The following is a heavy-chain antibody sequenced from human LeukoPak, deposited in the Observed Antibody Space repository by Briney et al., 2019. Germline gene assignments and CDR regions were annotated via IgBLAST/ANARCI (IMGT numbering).Heavy chain of an antibody. CDR1: GYSFTSYW. J-gene: IGHJ3*02. CDR3: ARDYYDSSGYSVPAFDI. D-gene: IGHD3-22*01. Sequence: GESLKISCKGSGYSFTSYWIGWVRQMPGKGLEWMGIIYPGDSDTRYSPSFQGQVTISADKSISTAYLQWSSLKASDTAMYYCARDYYDSSGYSVPAFDIWGQGTMVTVSP. CDR2: IYPGDSDT. V-gene: IGHV5-51*01.